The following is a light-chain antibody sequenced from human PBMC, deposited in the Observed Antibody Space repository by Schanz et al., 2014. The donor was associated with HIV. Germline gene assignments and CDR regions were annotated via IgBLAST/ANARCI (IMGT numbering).Light chain of an antibody. CDR1: SSDIGGYNY. Sequence: QSALTQPPSASGSPGQSVTISCTGTSSDIGGYNYASWYQQYPGKAPKLMIYDVNKRPSGVPERFSGSKSGNTASLTISGLLPEDEAEYYCSSYSATTFYVFGDGTKLTVL. CDR3: SSYSATTFYV. J-gene: IGLJ1*01. V-gene: IGLV2-8*01. CDR2: DVN.